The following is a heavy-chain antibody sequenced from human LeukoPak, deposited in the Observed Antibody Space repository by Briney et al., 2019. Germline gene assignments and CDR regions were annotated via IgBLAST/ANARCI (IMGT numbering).Heavy chain of an antibody. CDR1: GFTFSNYA. V-gene: IGHV3-23*01. J-gene: IGHJ3*02. CDR3: AKDLKPYCGGDCYSNAFGI. D-gene: IGHD2-21*02. Sequence: GGSLRLSCAASGFTFSNYAMSWVRQAPGKGLEWVSAISGSGGSTYYADSVKGRFTISRDNSKNTLYLQMNSLRAEDTAVYYCAKDLKPYCGGDCYSNAFGIWGQGTMVTVSS. CDR2: ISGSGGST.